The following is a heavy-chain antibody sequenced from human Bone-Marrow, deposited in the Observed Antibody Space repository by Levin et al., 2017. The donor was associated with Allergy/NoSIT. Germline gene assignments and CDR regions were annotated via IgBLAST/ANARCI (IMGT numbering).Heavy chain of an antibody. CDR1: GYNFANYW. D-gene: IGHD5-24*01. Sequence: NHGESLKISCEASGYNFANYWIGWVRQMPGKGLEWMGRIFPGDSDTIYNPSFQGQVTISADKSNRAAYLQWSSLQASDTAVYYCARRRDGYSWFEFWGQGTLVTVSS. V-gene: IGHV5-51*01. J-gene: IGHJ5*01. CDR3: ARRRDGYSWFEF. CDR2: IFPGDSDT.